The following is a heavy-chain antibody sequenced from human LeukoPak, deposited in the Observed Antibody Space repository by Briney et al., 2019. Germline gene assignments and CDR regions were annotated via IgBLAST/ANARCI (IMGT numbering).Heavy chain of an antibody. CDR2: IRRSGGST. CDR3: AKDSPDVYGSGWNYFDY. CDR1: GFTFSSYA. Sequence: ETGGSLRLSCAASGFTFSSYAMSWVRQAPGKGLEWVSGIRRSGGSTYYADSVKGRFTISRDNSRSTLYLQMNSLRAEDTAVYYCAKDSPDVYGSGWNYFDYWGQGTLVTVSS. J-gene: IGHJ4*02. D-gene: IGHD6-19*01. V-gene: IGHV3-23*01.